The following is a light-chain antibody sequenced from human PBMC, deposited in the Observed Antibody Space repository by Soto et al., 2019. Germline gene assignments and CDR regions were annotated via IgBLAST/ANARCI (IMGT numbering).Light chain of an antibody. Sequence: ENVLTQSPGTLSLSPGERATLSCRASQSVSSSYLAWYQQKPGQPPSLLIFDASNRATGIPDRFSGSGSGTDFTLTSSSLEPEDFAVYYCQQYGSSPPSWTFGQGTKVEIK. CDR3: QQYGSSPPSWT. J-gene: IGKJ1*01. CDR2: DAS. V-gene: IGKV3-20*01. CDR1: QSVSSSY.